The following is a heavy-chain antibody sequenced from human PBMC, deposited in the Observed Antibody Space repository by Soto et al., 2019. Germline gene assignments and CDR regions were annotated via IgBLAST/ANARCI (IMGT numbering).Heavy chain of an antibody. D-gene: IGHD1-1*01. CDR3: APSRHAFWNDDGESWFDP. V-gene: IGHV2-5*02. Sequence: SGPTLVKPTQTLTLTCTFSGFSLSTSGVGVGWIRQPPGKALEWLALIYWDDDKRYSPSLKSRLTITKDTSKNQVVLKMTNMDPVDTATYYCAPSRHAFWNDDGESWFDPWGQGTLVTVSS. CDR1: GFSLSTSGVG. J-gene: IGHJ5*02. CDR2: IYWDDDK.